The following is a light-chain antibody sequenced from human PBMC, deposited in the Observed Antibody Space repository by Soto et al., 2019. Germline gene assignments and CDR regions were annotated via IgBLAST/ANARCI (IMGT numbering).Light chain of an antibody. Sequence: EIVMTQSPATLSVSPGERATLSCRASQSVSSNLAWYQQKPGQSPRLLIYGASTRATGIPARFSGSGSGTEFTLTLSSLQSEDSAVYYCQQYNNWPPMYTFGQGTKLEIK. V-gene: IGKV3-15*01. J-gene: IGKJ2*01. CDR3: QQYNNWPPMYT. CDR2: GAS. CDR1: QSVSSN.